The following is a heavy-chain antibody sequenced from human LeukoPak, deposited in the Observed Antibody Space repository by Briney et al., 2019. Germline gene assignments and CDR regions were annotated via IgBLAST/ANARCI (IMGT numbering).Heavy chain of an antibody. CDR1: GYTFTGYY. J-gene: IGHJ5*02. Sequence: GASVKVSCKASGYTFTGYYMHWVRQAPGQGLEWMGWINPKSGGTNYQQKFQDRVTMTRDTSITTAYMEMSRLRSDDTAVYYCARSMVVRGVMGNYFDTWGQGTVVTLSS. CDR3: ARSMVVRGVMGNYFDT. V-gene: IGHV1-2*02. D-gene: IGHD3-10*01. CDR2: INPKSGGT.